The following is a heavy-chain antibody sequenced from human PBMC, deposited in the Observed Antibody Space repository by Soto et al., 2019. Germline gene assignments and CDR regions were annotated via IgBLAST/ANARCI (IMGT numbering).Heavy chain of an antibody. J-gene: IGHJ5*02. V-gene: IGHV1-69*13. D-gene: IGHD3-3*01. CDR2: IIPIFGTS. Sequence: SVNVSCKASGGTFSSYAISWVRQAPGQGLEWMGGIIPIFGTSNYAQKFQGRVTITADESTSTAYMELSSLRSEDTAVYYCARDRYRYYDFLTEKYNWCDRWGQQTLVTVSS. CDR1: GGTFSSYA. CDR3: ARDRYRYYDFLTEKYNWCDR.